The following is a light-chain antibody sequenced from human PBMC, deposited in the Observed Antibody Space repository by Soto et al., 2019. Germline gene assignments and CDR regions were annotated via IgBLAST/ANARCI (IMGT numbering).Light chain of an antibody. CDR1: QSISSW. CDR2: KAS. CDR3: QQYNSYSNT. J-gene: IGKJ1*01. V-gene: IGKV1-5*03. Sequence: DIQMTQSPSTLSASVGDRVTITCRASQSISSWLAWYQQKPGKAPKLLIYKASSLESGVPSRFSGSGSGTEFTLTISSLQPDDFPPYYCQQYNSYSNTFGQGTKVEIK.